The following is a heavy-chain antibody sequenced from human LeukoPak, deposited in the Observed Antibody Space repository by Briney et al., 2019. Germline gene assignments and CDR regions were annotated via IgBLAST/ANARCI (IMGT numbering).Heavy chain of an antibody. CDR2: INHSGST. CDR1: GVSFSGYY. J-gene: IGHJ3*02. V-gene: IGHV4-34*01. Sequence: SETLSLTCAVYGVSFSGYYWSWIRQPPGKGLEWIGEINHSGSTNYNPSLKSRVTISVDTSKNQFSLKLSSVTAADTAVYYCAGTSEGAFDIWGQGTMVTVSS. CDR3: AGTSEGAFDI.